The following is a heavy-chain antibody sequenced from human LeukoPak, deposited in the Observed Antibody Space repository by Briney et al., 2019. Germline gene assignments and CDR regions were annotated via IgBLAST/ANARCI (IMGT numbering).Heavy chain of an antibody. CDR2: IYTSGST. CDR3: ASSTPLYYDILTGYYKGVDYYYCMDV. V-gene: IGHV4-4*09. CDR1: GGSISSYY. J-gene: IGHJ6*03. D-gene: IGHD3-9*01. Sequence: SETLSLTCTVSGGSISSYYWSWIRQPPGKGLEWIGYIYTSGSTNYNPSLKSRVTISVDTSKNQFSLKLSSVTAADTAVYYCASSTPLYYDILTGYYKGVDYYYCMDVWGKGTTVTVSS.